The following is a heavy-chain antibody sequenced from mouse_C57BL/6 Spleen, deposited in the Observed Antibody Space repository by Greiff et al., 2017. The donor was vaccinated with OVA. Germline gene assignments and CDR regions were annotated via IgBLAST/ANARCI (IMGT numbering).Heavy chain of an antibody. Sequence: EVHLVESGGGLVKPGGSLKLSCAASGFTFSSYAMSWVRQTPEKRLEWVATISDGGSYTSYPDNVKGRFTISRDNAKNNLYLQMSHLKSEDTAMYYCARDVTTVVASFDYWGQGTTLTVSS. CDR1: GFTFSSYA. CDR3: ARDVTTVVASFDY. V-gene: IGHV5-4*01. D-gene: IGHD1-1*01. CDR2: ISDGGSYT. J-gene: IGHJ2*01.